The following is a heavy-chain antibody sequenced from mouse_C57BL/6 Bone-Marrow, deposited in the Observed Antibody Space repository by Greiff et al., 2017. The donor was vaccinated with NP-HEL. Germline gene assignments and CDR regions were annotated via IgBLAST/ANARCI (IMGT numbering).Heavy chain of an antibody. J-gene: IGHJ2*01. D-gene: IGHD2-1*01. CDR3: ALYYGNYEGY. CDR1: GYTFTSYW. CDR2: IDPSDSYT. Sequence: QVQLQQPGAELVMPGASVKLSCKASGYTFTSYWMHWVKQRPGQGLEWIGEIDPSDSYTNYNQKFKGKSTLTVDKSSSTAYMQLSSLTSEESAVYYCALYYGNYEGYWGQGTTLTVSS. V-gene: IGHV1-69*01.